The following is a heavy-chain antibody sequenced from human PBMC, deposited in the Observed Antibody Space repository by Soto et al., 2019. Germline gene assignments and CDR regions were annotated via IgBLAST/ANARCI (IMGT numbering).Heavy chain of an antibody. V-gene: IGHV1-69*06. J-gene: IGHJ4*02. Sequence: SVKVSCKASGGTFSSYAISWVRQAPGQGLEWMGGIIPIFGTANYAQKFQGRVTITADKSTSTAYMELCSLRSEDTAVYYCARPHFRDDFWSGYYDYWGQGTLVTVSS. D-gene: IGHD3-3*01. CDR3: ARPHFRDDFWSGYYDY. CDR2: IIPIFGTA. CDR1: GGTFSSYA.